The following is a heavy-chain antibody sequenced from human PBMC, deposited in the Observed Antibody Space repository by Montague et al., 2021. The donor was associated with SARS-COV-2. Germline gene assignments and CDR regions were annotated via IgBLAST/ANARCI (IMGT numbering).Heavy chain of an antibody. J-gene: IGHJ4*02. CDR2: IVNNGGKS. CDR1: GFTFSGYS. CDR3: AKETATIGNTLLDS. D-gene: IGHD4-23*01. V-gene: IGHV3-23*01. Sequence: SLRLSCAASGFTFSGYSMSWVRQAPGKGLEWVSRIVNNGGKSFYADSVKGRFVISRDNSNKMVYLQLNSLRAEDTAIYYCAKETATIGNTLLDSWGQGTLITVSS.